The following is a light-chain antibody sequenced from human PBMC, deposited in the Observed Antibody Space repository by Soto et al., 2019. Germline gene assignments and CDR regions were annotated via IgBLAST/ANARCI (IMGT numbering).Light chain of an antibody. Sequence: QSVLTQPPSVSGDPGQRVTISCTGTSSNIGAGYEVHWYQQLPAGAPKLLIYDNNNRPSGVPDRFSGFKSDTSASLVITGLQAEDEDDYYCQCQDSSLSDVIFGGGTKLTVL. CDR2: DNN. J-gene: IGLJ2*01. CDR3: QCQDSSLSDVI. V-gene: IGLV1-40*01. CDR1: SSNIGAGYE.